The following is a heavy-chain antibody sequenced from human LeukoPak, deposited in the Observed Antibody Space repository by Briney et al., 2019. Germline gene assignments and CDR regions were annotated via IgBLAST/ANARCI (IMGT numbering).Heavy chain of an antibody. V-gene: IGHV4-31*03. CDR1: GGSISSGGYY. CDR2: IYYSGST. D-gene: IGHD3-16*01. J-gene: IGHJ4*02. CDR3: ARTNPRGGKVVLDY. Sequence: SETLSLTCTVSGGSISSGGYYWSWIRQHPGKGLEWIGYIYYSGSTYYNPSLKSRVTISVDTSKNQFSLKLSSVTAADTAVYYCARTNPRGGKVVLDYWGQGTLVTVSS.